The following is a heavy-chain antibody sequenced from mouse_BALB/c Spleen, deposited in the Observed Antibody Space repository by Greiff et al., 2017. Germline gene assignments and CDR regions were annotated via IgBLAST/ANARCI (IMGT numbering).Heavy chain of an antibody. CDR3: ARQRDYDDYAMDY. CDR2: ISNGGGST. CDR1: GFTFSSYT. D-gene: IGHD2-4*01. J-gene: IGHJ4*01. V-gene: IGHV5-12-2*01. Sequence: EVKLVESGGGLVQPGGSLKLSCAASGFTFSSYTMSWVRQTPEKRLEWVAYISNGGGSTYYPDTVKGRFTISRDNDKNTLYLQMSSLKSEDTAMYYCARQRDYDDYAMDYWGQGTSVTVSS.